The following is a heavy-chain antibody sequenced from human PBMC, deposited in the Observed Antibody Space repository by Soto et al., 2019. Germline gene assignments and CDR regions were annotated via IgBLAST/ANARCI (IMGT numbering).Heavy chain of an antibody. CDR1: GGSISSYY. Sequence: QVQLQESGPGLVKPSETLSLTCTVSGGSISSYYWSWIRQPPGKGLEWIGYIYYSGSTNYNPSLKSRVTISVDTSKNQFPLTLSSVTAADPAVYYCARARRTVAGPGPFDYWGQGTLVTVSS. D-gene: IGHD6-19*01. J-gene: IGHJ4*02. CDR2: IYYSGST. V-gene: IGHV4-59*01. CDR3: ARARRTVAGPGPFDY.